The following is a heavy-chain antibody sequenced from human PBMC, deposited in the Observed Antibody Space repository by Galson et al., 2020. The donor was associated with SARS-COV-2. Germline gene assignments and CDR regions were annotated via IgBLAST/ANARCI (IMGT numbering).Heavy chain of an antibody. D-gene: IGHD4-17*01. CDR2: ISHSGGT. CDR1: GTSISSGSYS. J-gene: IGHJ3*02. Sequence: VSGTSISSGSYSWNWIRQPPGKGLEWNGYISHSGGTYYNPSLKSRVTISGDRSKNQFSLRLSSVTAADTAVYYCARLHYGEYAPEAFDIWGPGTRVTVAS. V-gene: IGHV4-30-2*01. CDR3: ARLHYGEYAPEAFDI.